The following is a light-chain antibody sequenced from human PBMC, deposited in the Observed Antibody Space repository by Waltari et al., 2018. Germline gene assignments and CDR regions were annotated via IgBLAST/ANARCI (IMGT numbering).Light chain of an antibody. Sequence: DIQMTQSPSSLSASVGDRVTITCRASQSISSYLNWYQQKPGRAPKLLIYAASSFQSGVPSRFSGSGSGTDFTLTSSSLQPEDFATYYCQQSYSTPITFGQGTRLEIK. CDR2: AAS. CDR3: QQSYSTPIT. CDR1: QSISSY. V-gene: IGKV1-39*01. J-gene: IGKJ5*01.